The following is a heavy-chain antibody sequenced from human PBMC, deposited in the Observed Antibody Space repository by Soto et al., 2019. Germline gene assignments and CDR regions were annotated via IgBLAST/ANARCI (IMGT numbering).Heavy chain of an antibody. CDR2: ISYDGSNK. CDR3: AKEVFEYSSSSYMDV. J-gene: IGHJ6*02. D-gene: IGHD6-6*01. V-gene: IGHV3-30*18. Sequence: GGSLRLSCAASGFTFSSYGMHWVRQAPGKGLEWVAVISYDGSNKYYADSVKGRFTISRDNSKNTLYLQMNSLRAEDTAVYYCAKEVFEYSSSSYMDVWGQGTTVTVSS. CDR1: GFTFSSYG.